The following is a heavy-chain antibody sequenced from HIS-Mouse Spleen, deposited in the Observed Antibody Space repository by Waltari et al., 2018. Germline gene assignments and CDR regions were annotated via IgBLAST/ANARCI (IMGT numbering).Heavy chain of an antibody. J-gene: IGHJ4*02. CDR2: ISYDGSNK. CDR3: AKEGFIVATINYFDY. D-gene: IGHD5-12*01. CDR1: GFTFSSYG. V-gene: IGHV3-30*18. Sequence: QVQLVESGGGVVQPGRSLRLSCAASGFTFSSYGMHWVRQAPGKGVEWVAVISYDGSNKYYADSGKGRFTISRDNSKNTLYLQMNSLRAEDTAVYYCAKEGFIVATINYFDYWGQGTLVTVSS.